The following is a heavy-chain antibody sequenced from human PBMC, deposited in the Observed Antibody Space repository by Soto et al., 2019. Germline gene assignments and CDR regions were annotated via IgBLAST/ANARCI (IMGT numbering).Heavy chain of an antibody. Sequence: GGSLRLSCAASGFTFDDYAMHWVRQAPGKGLEWVSGISWNSGSIGYADSVKGRFTISRDNAKNSLYLQMNSLRAEDTALYYCAKDHRPLYPYYYYYYMDVWGKGTTVTVSS. CDR2: ISWNSGSI. D-gene: IGHD6-6*01. V-gene: IGHV3-9*01. J-gene: IGHJ6*03. CDR3: AKDHRPLYPYYYYYYMDV. CDR1: GFTFDDYA.